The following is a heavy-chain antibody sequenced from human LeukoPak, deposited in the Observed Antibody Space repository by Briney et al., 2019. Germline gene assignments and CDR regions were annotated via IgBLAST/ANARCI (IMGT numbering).Heavy chain of an antibody. Sequence: PSETLSLTCTVSGGSLSSHYWSWIRQPPGKGLEWIGYIYYSGSTNYNPSLKSRVTISVDTSKNQFSLKLSSVTAADTAVYYCARGLWFGDARVGNWFDPWGQGTLVTVSS. J-gene: IGHJ5*02. V-gene: IGHV4-59*11. D-gene: IGHD3-10*01. CDR1: GGSLSSHY. CDR3: ARGLWFGDARVGNWFDP. CDR2: IYYSGST.